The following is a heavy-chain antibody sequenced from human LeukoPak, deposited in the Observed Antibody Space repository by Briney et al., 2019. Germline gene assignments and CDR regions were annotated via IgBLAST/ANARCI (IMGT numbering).Heavy chain of an antibody. CDR1: GYTFTDYF. V-gene: IGHV1-2*02. J-gene: IGHJ4*02. CDR3: ARPEITMVRGVIPYFDY. D-gene: IGHD3-10*01. Sequence: ASVKVSCKASGYTFTDYFIHWVRQAPGQGREWMGWIIPNSGGTNYAQKFQGRVTTTRDTSISTAYMELSRLRSDDTAVYYCARPEITMVRGVIPYFDYWGQGTLVTVSS. CDR2: IIPNSGGT.